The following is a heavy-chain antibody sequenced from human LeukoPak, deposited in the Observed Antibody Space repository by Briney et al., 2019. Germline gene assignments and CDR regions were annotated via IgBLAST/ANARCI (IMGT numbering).Heavy chain of an antibody. V-gene: IGHV4-4*07. Sequence: PSEILSLTCTVSGASISSYYWSWIRQPAGKGLEWIGRIYASGTTNYNPPLKSRVTMSVDTSKNQFSLNLSSVTAADTAMYYCARDIYYEGSGYTFDYWGQGTLVTVSS. D-gene: IGHD3-22*01. CDR2: IYASGTT. CDR1: GASISSYY. J-gene: IGHJ4*02. CDR3: ARDIYYEGSGYTFDY.